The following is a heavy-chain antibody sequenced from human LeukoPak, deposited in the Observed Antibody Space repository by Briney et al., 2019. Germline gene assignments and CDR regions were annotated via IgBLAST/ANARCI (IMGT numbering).Heavy chain of an antibody. CDR2: IQPDGSQG. CDR3: TRVGSGCSSTSCYSAYYYYMDV. D-gene: IGHD2-2*02. J-gene: IGHJ6*03. V-gene: IGHV3-7*01. CDR1: GFTFGSYW. Sequence: GGSLRLSCVASGFTFGSYWMTWVRQAPGKGLEWVANIQPDGSQGLYVDSVKGRFIISRDNAKKSLYLQMNSLRAEDTAVYYCTRVGSGCSSTSCYSAYYYYMDVWGKGTTVTVSS.